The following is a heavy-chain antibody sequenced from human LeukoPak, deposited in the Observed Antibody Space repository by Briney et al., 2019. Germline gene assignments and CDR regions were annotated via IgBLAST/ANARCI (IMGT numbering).Heavy chain of an antibody. V-gene: IGHV4-34*01. CDR2: LNHSGAT. J-gene: IGHJ4*02. CDR3: ARHGSYSLDY. CDR1: GGSFSGHY. Sequence: SETLSLTCTVYGGSFSGHYWSWIRQPPGKGLEWIGELNHSGATNYNPSLRSRVTISVDTSKNQFSPKLSSVTAADTAVYFCARHGSYSLDYWGQGALVTVSS. D-gene: IGHD3-3*01.